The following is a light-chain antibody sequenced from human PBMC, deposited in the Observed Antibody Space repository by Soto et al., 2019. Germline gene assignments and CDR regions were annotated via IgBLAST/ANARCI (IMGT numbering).Light chain of an antibody. CDR3: QQRSNWHPYT. V-gene: IGKV3-11*01. CDR1: QSVSIY. J-gene: IGKJ2*01. CDR2: DAY. Sequence: IVLTQSPASLSFSPGEQATLSCRASQSVSIYLAWYQQKPGQAPRLLIYDAYNRATGIPARFSGSGSGTDFTLAISSPETEDFAVYYCQQRSNWHPYTLGQETKHEIK.